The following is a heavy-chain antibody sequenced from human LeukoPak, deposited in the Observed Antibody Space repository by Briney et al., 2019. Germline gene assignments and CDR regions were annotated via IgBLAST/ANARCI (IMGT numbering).Heavy chain of an antibody. Sequence: GGSLRLSCVASGFTFSDYGMLWVRQPPGKGLEWVAVISYDGRNEHYADSVKGRFTISRDNSKNTLYLQMNSLRAEDTAVYYCARMSGSSTLYYYYMDVWGKGTTVTVSS. V-gene: IGHV3-30*03. CDR1: GFTFSDYG. J-gene: IGHJ6*03. D-gene: IGHD2-2*01. CDR2: ISYDGRNE. CDR3: ARMSGSSTLYYYYMDV.